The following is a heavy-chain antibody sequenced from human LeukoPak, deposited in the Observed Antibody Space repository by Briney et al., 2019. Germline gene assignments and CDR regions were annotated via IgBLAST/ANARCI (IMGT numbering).Heavy chain of an antibody. V-gene: IGHV3-23*01. J-gene: IGHJ4*02. CDR2: ITNSGST. CDR3: AKDLYDDYDFDC. D-gene: IGHD4-17*01. Sequence: PGASLRLSCAASGVSINNYARNWIRQAPGKGLEWVSDITNSGSTYYADSVKGRVTISRDNSKNTLYLQMNSLRAEDTAIYYCAKDLYDDYDFDCWGRGTLDTVSS. CDR1: GVSINNYA.